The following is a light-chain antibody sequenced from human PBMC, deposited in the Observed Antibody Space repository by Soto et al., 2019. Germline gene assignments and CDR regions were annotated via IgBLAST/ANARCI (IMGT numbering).Light chain of an antibody. Sequence: SYELTQPPSVSVSPGQTASITCSGDKLGDKYACWYQQKPGQSPVLVIYQDSKRPSGIPERFSGSNSGNTATLTISGTQAIDEADYYCQAWDSSIVVFGGGTKLTGL. J-gene: IGLJ2*01. CDR2: QDS. CDR1: KLGDKY. CDR3: QAWDSSIVV. V-gene: IGLV3-1*01.